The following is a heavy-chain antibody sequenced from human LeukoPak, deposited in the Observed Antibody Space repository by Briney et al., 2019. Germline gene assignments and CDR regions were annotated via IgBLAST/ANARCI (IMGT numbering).Heavy chain of an antibody. CDR1: GGSFSGYY. CDR2: INHSGST. V-gene: IGHV4-34*01. Sequence: SETLSLTCAVYGGSFSGYYWSWIRQPPGKGLEWIGEINHSGSTNYNPPLKSRVTISVDTSKNQFSLKLSSVTAADTAVYYCARGDSYGYLTANYFDYWGQGTLVTVSS. CDR3: ARGDSYGYLTANYFDY. J-gene: IGHJ4*02. D-gene: IGHD5-18*01.